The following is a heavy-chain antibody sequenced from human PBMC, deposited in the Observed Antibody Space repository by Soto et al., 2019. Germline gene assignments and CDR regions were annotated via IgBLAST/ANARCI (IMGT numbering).Heavy chain of an antibody. V-gene: IGHV3-11*01. Sequence: GGSLRLSCAASGFTFSDYYMSWIRQAPGKGLEWVSYISSSGSTIYYADSVKGRFTISRDNAKNSLYLQMNSLRAEDTAVYYCARLGVLWFGELSHFDYWGQGTLVTVSS. CDR2: ISSSGSTI. J-gene: IGHJ4*02. CDR1: GFTFSDYY. D-gene: IGHD3-10*01. CDR3: ARLGVLWFGELSHFDY.